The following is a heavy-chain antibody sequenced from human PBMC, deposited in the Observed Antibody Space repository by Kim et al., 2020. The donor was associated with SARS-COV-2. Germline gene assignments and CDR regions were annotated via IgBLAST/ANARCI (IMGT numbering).Heavy chain of an antibody. J-gene: IGHJ6*02. Sequence: GGSLRLSCAASGFTFSSYSMNWVRQAPGKGLEWVSYISSSSSTIYYADSVKGRFTISRDNAKNSLYLQMNSLRAEDTAVYYCARDPIVVGKPRRNYYYGMDVCGQGTTVTVSS. CDR2: ISSSSSTI. CDR1: GFTFSSYS. D-gene: IGHD3-22*01. CDR3: ARDPIVVGKPRRNYYYGMDV. V-gene: IGHV3-48*04.